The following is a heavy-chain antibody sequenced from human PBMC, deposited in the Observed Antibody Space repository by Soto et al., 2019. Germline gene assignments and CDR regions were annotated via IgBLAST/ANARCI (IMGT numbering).Heavy chain of an antibody. Sequence: QVQLVQSGAEVKKPGSSVKVSCKASGGTFSSYAISWVRQAPGQGLEWMGGIIPIFGTANYAQKFQGRVTITADESTSTAYMELSSLRSEDTAVYYCARDSPYNWNYTHYYYYGMDVWGQGTTVTVSS. J-gene: IGHJ6*02. V-gene: IGHV1-69*01. D-gene: IGHD1-7*01. CDR2: IIPIFGTA. CDR1: GGTFSSYA. CDR3: ARDSPYNWNYTHYYYYGMDV.